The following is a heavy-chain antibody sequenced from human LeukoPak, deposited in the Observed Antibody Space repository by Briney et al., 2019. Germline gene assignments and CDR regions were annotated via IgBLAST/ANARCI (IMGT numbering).Heavy chain of an antibody. Sequence: QPGGSLRLSCAASGFTFSGFSMNWVRQAPGKGLEWVSFISSSSNTIYYADSVKGRFTISRDNAKNSLYLQTNGLRAEDTAVYYCTRPKGATYSPSDYWGQGTLVTVSS. CDR2: ISSSSNTI. D-gene: IGHD6-13*01. CDR1: GFTFSGFS. CDR3: TRPKGATYSPSDY. J-gene: IGHJ4*02. V-gene: IGHV3-48*01.